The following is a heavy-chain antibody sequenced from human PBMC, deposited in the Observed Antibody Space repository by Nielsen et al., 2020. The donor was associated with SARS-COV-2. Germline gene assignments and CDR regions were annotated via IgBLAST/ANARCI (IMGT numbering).Heavy chain of an antibody. CDR1: GGSISTYY. CDR2: VSYSGRT. CDR3: AGQRGRGWYFDL. V-gene: IGHV4-59*08. D-gene: IGHD3-16*01. J-gene: IGHJ2*01. Sequence: GSLRLSCTVSGGSISTYYWSWIRQSPGKGVEWIAQVSYSGRTDYNPSLSLERRVTISVDTSKNQVSLQLSSVTAADTALYYCAGQRGRGWYFDLWGRGTLVTVSS.